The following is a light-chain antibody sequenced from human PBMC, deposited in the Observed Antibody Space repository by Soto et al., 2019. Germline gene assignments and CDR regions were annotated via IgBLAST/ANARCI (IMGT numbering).Light chain of an antibody. CDR3: HQSYILPQT. CDR2: AAS. V-gene: IGKV1-39*01. J-gene: IGKJ2*01. CDR1: QTINSY. Sequence: DIQMTQSPSSLSASVGDRVTITCRASQTINSYLNWYQQRPGKAPNLLIYAASSLQSWVPSRFSGSGSGTDFTLTISSLQPEDFATYFCHQSYILPQTFGQGTRLEIK.